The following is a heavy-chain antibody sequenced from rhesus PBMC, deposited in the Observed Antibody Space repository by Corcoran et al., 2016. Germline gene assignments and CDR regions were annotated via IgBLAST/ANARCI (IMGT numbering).Heavy chain of an antibody. V-gene: IGHV4-127*01. J-gene: IGHJ4*01. D-gene: IGHD7-45*01. CDR3: AREWGFDY. CDR2: IGASSGST. CDR1: GYSISSGYG. Sequence: QVQLQESGPGLVKPSETLSLTCAVSGYSISSGYGWGWIRQPPGKGLEWIGYIGASSGSTNYNPSLKSRVTISKDTSKNQFSLKLSSVTAADTAVYYCAREWGFDYWGQGVLVTVSS.